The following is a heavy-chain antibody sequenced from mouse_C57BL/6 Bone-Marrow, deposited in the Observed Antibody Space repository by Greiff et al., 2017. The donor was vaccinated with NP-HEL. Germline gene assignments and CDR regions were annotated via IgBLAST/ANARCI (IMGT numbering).Heavy chain of an antibody. CDR3: ARSGDCGSNYRFAY. D-gene: IGHD1-1*01. J-gene: IGHJ3*01. V-gene: IGHV1-54*01. Sequence: QVQLQQSGAELVRPGTSVKVSCKASGYAFTNYLIEWVKQRPGQGLEWIGVINPGSGGTNYNEKFKGKATLTADKSSSTAYMQLSSLTSEDSAVYFCARSGDCGSNYRFAYWGQGTLVTVAA. CDR1: GYAFTNYL. CDR2: INPGSGGT.